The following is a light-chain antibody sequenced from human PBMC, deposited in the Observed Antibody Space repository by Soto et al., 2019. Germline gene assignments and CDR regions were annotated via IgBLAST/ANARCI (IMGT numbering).Light chain of an antibody. Sequence: EIVLTQSPGTLSLSPGDRATLSCRASQSVSSSYLAWYQHKPGQAPRLLIYGASTRATGIPDRFSGSGSGTDFTLTISRLEPEDFAVYFCQQFGSPFTFGPGTKVELK. CDR2: GAS. J-gene: IGKJ3*01. CDR1: QSVSSSY. V-gene: IGKV3-20*01. CDR3: QQFGSPFT.